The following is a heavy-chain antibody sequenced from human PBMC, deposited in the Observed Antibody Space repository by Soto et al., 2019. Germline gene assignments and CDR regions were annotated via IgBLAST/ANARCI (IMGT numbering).Heavy chain of an antibody. CDR2: IYHTGST. CDR3: AAKLGTTHYFDF. V-gene: IGHV4-31*03. D-gene: IGHD7-27*01. Sequence: QVQLQESGPGLVQPSQTLSLTCSVSGDPVSSGSYYWTWVRQHPVKGLEWIGYIYHTGSTSYNPSLHSRLIMSIDTSKNQFSLHLYSVTAADTAVYFCAAKLGTTHYFDFWGQGSLVAVSS. CDR1: GDPVSSGSYY. J-gene: IGHJ4*02.